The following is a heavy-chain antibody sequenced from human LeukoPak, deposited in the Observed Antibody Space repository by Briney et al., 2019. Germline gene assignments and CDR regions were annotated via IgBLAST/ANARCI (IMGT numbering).Heavy chain of an antibody. J-gene: IGHJ4*02. CDR2: INHSGST. V-gene: IGHV4-34*01. CDR3: ARSLFHTGYSSSWLS. CDR1: GGSFSGYY. D-gene: IGHD6-13*01. Sequence: PSETLSLTCAVYGGSFSGYYWSWIRQPPGKGLEWIGEINHSGSTNYNPSLKSRVTISVDTSKNQFSLKLSSVTAADTAVYYCARSLFHTGYSSSWLSWGQGTLVTVSS.